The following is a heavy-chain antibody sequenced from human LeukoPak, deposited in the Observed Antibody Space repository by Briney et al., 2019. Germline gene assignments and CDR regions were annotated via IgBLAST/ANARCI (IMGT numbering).Heavy chain of an antibody. D-gene: IGHD6-13*01. CDR3: ARTDSSSWPRYYYYIDV. CDR1: GGSISSYY. V-gene: IGHV4-34*01. Sequence: PSETLSLTCTVSGGSISSYYWSWLRQPPGKGLEWIGEINHSGSTNYNPSLKSRVTISVDTSKNQFSLKLSSVTAADTAVYYCARTDSSSWPRYYYYIDVWGKGTTVTVSS. CDR2: INHSGST. J-gene: IGHJ6*03.